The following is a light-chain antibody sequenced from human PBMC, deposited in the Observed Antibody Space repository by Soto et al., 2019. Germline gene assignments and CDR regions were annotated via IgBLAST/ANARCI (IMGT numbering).Light chain of an antibody. V-gene: IGLV2-14*01. CDR3: NYYTAMNTRV. CDR2: EVS. Sequence: QSALTQPASVSGSPGQSISISCTGTSSDVGGYNYVSWYQQHPGKAPKLLIYEVSERPPGVSDRFSGSKSGNTASLTISRLQSEDEADYYCNYYTAMNTRVFGTGTKLTVL. J-gene: IGLJ1*01. CDR1: SSDVGGYNY.